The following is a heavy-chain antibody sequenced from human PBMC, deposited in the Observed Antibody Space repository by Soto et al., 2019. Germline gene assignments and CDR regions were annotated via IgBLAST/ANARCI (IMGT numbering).Heavy chain of an antibody. CDR3: AKERTYYDILTGPDAFDI. V-gene: IGHV3-23*01. CDR1: GFTFSSYA. CDR2: ISGSGGST. J-gene: IGHJ3*02. D-gene: IGHD3-9*01. Sequence: GESLRLSCAASGFTFSSYAMSWVRQAPGNGLEGVSAISGSGGSTYYADSVKGRFTISRDNSKNTLYLQMNSLRAEDTAVYYCAKERTYYDILTGPDAFDIWGQGTMVTVSS.